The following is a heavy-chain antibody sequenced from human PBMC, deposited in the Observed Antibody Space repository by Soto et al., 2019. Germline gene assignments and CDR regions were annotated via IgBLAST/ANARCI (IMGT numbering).Heavy chain of an antibody. CDR2: INSDGSST. Sequence: GGSLRLSCAASGFTFSSYWMHWVRQAPGKGLVWVSRINSDGSSTSYADSVKGRFTISRDNAKNTLYLQMNSLRAEDTAVYYSVRDGPLYGWGCNCLDCWGQGTLVSASS. V-gene: IGHV3-74*01. J-gene: IGHJ4*02. CDR1: GFTFSSYW. D-gene: IGHD3-10*01. CDR3: VRDGPLYGWGCNCLDC.